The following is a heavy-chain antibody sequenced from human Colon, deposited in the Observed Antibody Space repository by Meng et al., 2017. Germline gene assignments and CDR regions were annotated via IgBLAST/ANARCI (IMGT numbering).Heavy chain of an antibody. V-gene: IGHV4-34*01. CDR1: GGSFSGYY. D-gene: IGHD6-19*01. Sequence: VQLKQWGAGILKPSETLSPTCAVYGGSFSGYYWGWIRQPPGKGLEWIGEINHSGSTNYNPSLKSRVTISVDTSKNQFSLKLSSVTASETAVYYCARERLSSGWYGGRWFDPWGQGTLVTVSS. CDR3: ARERLSSGWYGGRWFDP. J-gene: IGHJ5*02. CDR2: INHSGST.